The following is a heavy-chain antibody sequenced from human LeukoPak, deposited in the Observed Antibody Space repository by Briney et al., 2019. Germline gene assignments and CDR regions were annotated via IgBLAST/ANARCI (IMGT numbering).Heavy chain of an antibody. J-gene: IGHJ6*03. CDR2: ISACNGNT. CDR3: ARTTEGGYTYGYFYYYYMDV. V-gene: IGHV1-18*01. Sequence: PGASVKVSCKASGYSFTSYGISWVRQAPGQGLEWMGWISACNGNTNYAQKLQGRVTMTTDTSTSTAYMELRSLRSDDTAVYYCARTTEGGYTYGYFYYYYMDVWGKGTTVTISS. D-gene: IGHD5-18*01. CDR1: GYSFTSYG.